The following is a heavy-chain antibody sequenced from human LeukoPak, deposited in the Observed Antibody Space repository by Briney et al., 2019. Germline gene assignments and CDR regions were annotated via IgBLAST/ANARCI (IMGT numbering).Heavy chain of an antibody. Sequence: SGGSLRLSCAASGFTFSSYGMHWVRQAPGKGLEWVAFIRYDGNKKYYADSVKGRFTISRDNSKNTLYLQMNSLRAEDTAVYFCARDGIAAADRGYNWFDPWGQGTLVTVSS. J-gene: IGHJ5*02. D-gene: IGHD6-13*01. CDR1: GFTFSSYG. V-gene: IGHV3-30*02. CDR3: ARDGIAAADRGYNWFDP. CDR2: IRYDGNKK.